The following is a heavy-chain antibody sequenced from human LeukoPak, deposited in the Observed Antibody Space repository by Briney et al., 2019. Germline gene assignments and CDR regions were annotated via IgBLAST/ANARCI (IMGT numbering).Heavy chain of an antibody. J-gene: IGHJ4*02. Sequence: SETLSLTCTVSGGSISSYYWGWIRQPAGKGLEWLGRIYTGGSTNYNPSLRRRISMSVDLSANQFTLRLSSVTAADTAIYYCARDHNEYDFLSDAYLGYFDYWGQGALVTVSS. CDR3: ARDHNEYDFLSDAYLGYFDY. D-gene: IGHD3-3*01. V-gene: IGHV4-4*07. CDR2: IYTGGST. CDR1: GGSISSYY.